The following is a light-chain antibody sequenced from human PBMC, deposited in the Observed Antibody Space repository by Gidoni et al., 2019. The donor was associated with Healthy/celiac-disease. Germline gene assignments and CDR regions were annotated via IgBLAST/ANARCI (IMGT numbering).Light chain of an antibody. V-gene: IGKV3-11*01. CDR1: QSVSSY. CDR2: DAS. J-gene: IGKJ4*01. Sequence: EIVFTQSPATLSLSPGERATLSCRASQSVSSYLAWYQQKPGQAPRLLIYDASNRATGIPARFSGSGSGTDFTLTISSLEPEEFAVYYCQQRSNWPIFGGGTKVEIK. CDR3: QQRSNWPI.